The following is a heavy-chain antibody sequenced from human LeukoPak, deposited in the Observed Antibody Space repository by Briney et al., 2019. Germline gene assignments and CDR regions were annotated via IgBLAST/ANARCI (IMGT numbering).Heavy chain of an antibody. CDR3: AKDGKQLERDDAFDI. D-gene: IGHD1-1*01. V-gene: IGHV3-23*01. J-gene: IGHJ3*02. CDR1: GFTFSSHA. Sequence: GGSLRLSCVVSGFTFSSHAMSWVRQAPGKGLEWVSSITISGDDTLYADSVKGRFTISRDNSKNTLYLQMNSLRVEDTAVYYCAKDGKQLERDDAFDIWGQGTMVTVSS. CDR2: ITISGDDT.